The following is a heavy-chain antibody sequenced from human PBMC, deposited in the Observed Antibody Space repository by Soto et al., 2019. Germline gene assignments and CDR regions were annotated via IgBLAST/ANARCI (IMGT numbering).Heavy chain of an antibody. CDR2: ISGSGGTT. CDR3: AKEIGGYYFDS. J-gene: IGHJ4*02. V-gene: IGHV3-23*01. Sequence: EVQLLESGGGLVQPGGSLRLSCAASGFTFSTFAMSWVRQAPGKGLESVSRISGSGGTTYYADSVKGRFTISRDNSKNTPYLQVNSLRAEDTAVYYCAKEIGGYYFDSWGQGTLVAVSS. D-gene: IGHD3-16*01. CDR1: GFTFSTFA.